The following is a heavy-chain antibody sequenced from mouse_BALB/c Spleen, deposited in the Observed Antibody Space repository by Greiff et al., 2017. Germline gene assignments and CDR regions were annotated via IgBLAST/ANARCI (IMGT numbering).Heavy chain of an antibody. J-gene: IGHJ4*01. CDR3: TRDYDHWGAMDY. CDR1: GYTFTSYY. V-gene: IGHV1S81*02. Sequence: QVQLQQSGAELVKPGASVKLSCKASGYTFTSYYMYWVKQRPGQGLEWIGEINPSNGGTNFNEKFKSKATLTVDKSSSTAYMQLSSLTSEDSAVYYCTRDYDHWGAMDYWGQGTSVTVSS. CDR2: INPSNGGT. D-gene: IGHD2-4*01.